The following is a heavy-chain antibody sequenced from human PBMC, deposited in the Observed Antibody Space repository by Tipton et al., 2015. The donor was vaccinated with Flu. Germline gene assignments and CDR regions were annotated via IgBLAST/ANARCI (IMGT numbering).Heavy chain of an antibody. CDR1: GFAFENYA. D-gene: IGHD5-24*01. CDR3: AKTETDDFDY. CDR2: IRHDGSKK. J-gene: IGHJ4*02. V-gene: IGHV3-30*02. Sequence: SLRLSCATSGFAFENYAMHWVRQAPGKGLELVACIRHDGSKKFYVDSVKGRFTISRDNSKKTLLLRMNSPRPEDTAVYYCAKTETDDFDYWGQGTLVTVSS.